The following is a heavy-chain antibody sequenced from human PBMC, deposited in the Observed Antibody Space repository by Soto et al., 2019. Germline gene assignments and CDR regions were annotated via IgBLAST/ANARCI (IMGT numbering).Heavy chain of an antibody. V-gene: IGHV3-21*01. CDR1: GFTFSSYS. CDR2: ISSSSSYI. CDR3: AREAEGIVVSRNFDL. D-gene: IGHD6-19*01. J-gene: IGHJ5*02. Sequence: ESGGGLVKPGGSLRLSCVASGFTFSSYSMNWVRQAPGKGLEWVSSISSSSSYIYFADAVRGRFTTSRDNAKNSVYLQMNSLRAEDTAVYYCAREAEGIVVSRNFDLWGQGTLVTVSS.